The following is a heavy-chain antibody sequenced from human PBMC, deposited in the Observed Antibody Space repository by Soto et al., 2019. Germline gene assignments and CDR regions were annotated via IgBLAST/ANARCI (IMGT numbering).Heavy chain of an antibody. J-gene: IGHJ6*02. D-gene: IGHD3-22*01. CDR1: GGSISSGGYY. V-gene: IGHV4-31*03. CDR2: IYYSGST. CDR3: ARVVSYDSSGYYYYYGMDV. Sequence: QVQLQESGPGLVKPSQTLSLTCTVSGGSISSGGYYWSWIRQHPGKGLEWIGYIYYSGSTYYNPSLKSRVTMSVDTSKNQFSLKLSSVTAADTAVYYCARVVSYDSSGYYYYYGMDVWGQGTTVTVSS.